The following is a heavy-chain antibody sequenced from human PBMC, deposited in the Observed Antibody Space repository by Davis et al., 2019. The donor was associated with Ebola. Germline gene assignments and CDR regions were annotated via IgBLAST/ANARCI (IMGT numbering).Heavy chain of an antibody. Sequence: ASVKVSCKASGYTFTNYGITWVRQAPGQGLEWMGWINPHNGNTNYAQKLQGRVTMTTDTSTSTAYMELSSLRSEDTAVYYCARGRSNRFPNGDYDFDYWGQGTLVTVSS. J-gene: IGHJ4*02. CDR3: ARGRSNRFPNGDYDFDY. CDR2: INPHNGNT. D-gene: IGHD4-17*01. V-gene: IGHV1-18*04. CDR1: GYTFTNYG.